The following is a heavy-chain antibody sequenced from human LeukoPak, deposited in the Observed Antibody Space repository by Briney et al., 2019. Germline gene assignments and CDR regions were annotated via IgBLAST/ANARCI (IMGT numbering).Heavy chain of an antibody. V-gene: IGHV3-48*01. CDR2: ISSSSSTI. J-gene: IGHJ6*02. CDR3: ARDWPIAAAYYYYYGMDV. Sequence: QSGGSLRLSCAASGFTFSSYAMNWVRQAPGKGLEWVSYISSSSSTIYYADSVKGRFTISRDNAKNSLYLQMNSLRAEDTAVYYCARDWPIAAAYYYYYGMDVWGQGTTVTVSS. D-gene: IGHD6-13*01. CDR1: GFTFSSYA.